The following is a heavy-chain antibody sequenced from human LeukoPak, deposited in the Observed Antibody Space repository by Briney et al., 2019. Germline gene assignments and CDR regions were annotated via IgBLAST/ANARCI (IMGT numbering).Heavy chain of an antibody. V-gene: IGHV3-53*05. D-gene: IGHD3-3*01. CDR1: GFTVSSNY. CDR3: ARGAIFGVVITRSAFDI. CDR2: IHAGGTT. J-gene: IGHJ3*02. Sequence: GGSLRLSCAVSGFTVSSNYMNWVRQAPGKGLEWVSVIHAGGTTFYADSVKGRFTISRDNSKNTLYLQMNSLRAEDTAVYYCARGAIFGVVITRSAFDIWGQGTMVTVSS.